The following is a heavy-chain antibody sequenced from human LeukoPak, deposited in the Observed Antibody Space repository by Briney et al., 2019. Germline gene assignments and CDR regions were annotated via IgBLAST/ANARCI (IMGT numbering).Heavy chain of an antibody. Sequence: SVKVSCKASGGTFSSYALSWVRQAPGQALEWMGGLIPIFGTANYAQKFQGRVTITADESTSTAYMELSSLRSEDTAVYYCARGKFDYDYVWGSYRYRSFDYWGQGTLVTVSS. J-gene: IGHJ4*02. CDR2: LIPIFGTA. D-gene: IGHD3-16*02. CDR3: ARGKFDYDYVWGSYRYRSFDY. CDR1: GGTFSSYA. V-gene: IGHV1-69*13.